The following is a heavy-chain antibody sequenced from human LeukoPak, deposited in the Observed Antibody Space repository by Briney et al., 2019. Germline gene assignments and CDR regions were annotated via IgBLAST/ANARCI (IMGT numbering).Heavy chain of an antibody. J-gene: IGHJ5*02. D-gene: IGHD3-10*01. CDR3: ARSEAPMVRGVIMVNWVDP. CDR1: GGSISSYY. Sequence: PSGTLSLTCTVSGGSISSYYWSWIRQPPGKGLEWIGYICYSGSTNYNPSLKSRVTLSVDTPKNQFSLKLRSVTAADTAVYYCARSEAPMVRGVIMVNWVDPWGQGTLVTVSS. CDR2: ICYSGST. V-gene: IGHV4-59*01.